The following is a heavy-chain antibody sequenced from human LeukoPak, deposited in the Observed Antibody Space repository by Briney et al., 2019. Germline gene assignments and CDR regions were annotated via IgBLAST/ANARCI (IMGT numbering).Heavy chain of an antibody. Sequence: GGSLRLSCAASGFTFSDYYMSWIRQAPGKGLEWVSYISSSGGTIYYADSVKGRFTISRDNAKNSLYLQMNSLRAEDTAVYYCAREVGATHYYYYYYMDVWGKGTTVTASS. J-gene: IGHJ6*03. CDR3: AREVGATHYYYYYYMDV. V-gene: IGHV3-11*04. CDR1: GFTFSDYY. CDR2: ISSSGGTI. D-gene: IGHD1-26*01.